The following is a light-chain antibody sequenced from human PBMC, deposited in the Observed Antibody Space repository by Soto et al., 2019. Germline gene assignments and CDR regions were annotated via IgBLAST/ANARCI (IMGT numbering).Light chain of an antibody. Sequence: DIQMTQSPSSLSASVGDRVTITCRASQSIRSYLNWYQQKPGKAPKLLIYAASTLQSGVPSRFSGSGSGTDFTLSISTLQPEDFATYFCQQSYNTPRTFVQGTKVEI. CDR3: QQSYNTPRT. CDR1: QSIRSY. V-gene: IGKV1-39*01. CDR2: AAS. J-gene: IGKJ1*01.